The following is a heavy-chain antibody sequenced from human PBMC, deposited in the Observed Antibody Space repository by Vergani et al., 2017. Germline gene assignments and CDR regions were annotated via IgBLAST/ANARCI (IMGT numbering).Heavy chain of an antibody. D-gene: IGHD2-21*02. J-gene: IGHJ4*02. CDR1: GGSISSRTSY. CDR3: ARGGWLVPDV. CDR2: ISYSGDT. Sequence: QVQLQESGPGLVKPSQTLSLTCTVSGGSISSRTSYWSWIRQPAGKGLEWIGYISYSGDTNCAPSLKSRVSISLDTSKNQFSLQVNSVTPSDTAVYYCARGGWLVPDVWGQGTLVTVSS. V-gene: IGHV4-61*10.